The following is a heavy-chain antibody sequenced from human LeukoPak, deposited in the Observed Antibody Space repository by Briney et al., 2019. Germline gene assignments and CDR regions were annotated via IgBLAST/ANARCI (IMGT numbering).Heavy chain of an antibody. CDR2: IYYSKNT. D-gene: IGHD5-24*01. Sequence: SSETLSLTCTVSGGSISSSSAYWGWIRQPPGKGLEWIGSIYYSKNTYYNPSLKSRVTISADTSKNQFSLTLGSVSATDTAVYYCARGDGYNFFDYWGQGILVTVSS. V-gene: IGHV4-39*02. J-gene: IGHJ4*02. CDR1: GGSISSSSAY. CDR3: ARGDGYNFFDY.